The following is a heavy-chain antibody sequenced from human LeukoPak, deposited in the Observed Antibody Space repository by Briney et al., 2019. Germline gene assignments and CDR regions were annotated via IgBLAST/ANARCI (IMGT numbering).Heavy chain of an antibody. V-gene: IGHV1-2*02. Sequence: GASVKVSCKASGYTFTVYFMHWVRQAPGQGLEWMGWINPNSGGTNYAQKFQGRVTMTRDTSISTAYMELSRLRSDDTAVYYCARNSAYCGGDCRYLFDYWGQGTLVTVSS. CDR2: INPNSGGT. D-gene: IGHD2-21*02. CDR3: ARNSAYCGGDCRYLFDY. CDR1: GYTFTVYF. J-gene: IGHJ4*02.